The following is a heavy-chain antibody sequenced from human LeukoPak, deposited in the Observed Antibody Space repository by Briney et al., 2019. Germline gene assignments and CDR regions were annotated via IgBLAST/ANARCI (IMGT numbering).Heavy chain of an antibody. J-gene: IGHJ3*02. Sequence: SETLSLTPAVSRDSITRYHSCSGPHPARQGLGWRCRIYISVSTNYRPSLKSPVTMTLDTSNTKSSLNLSSVTAADTAAYYCARDFQRARYCSSTSCPDAFDIWGQGTMVTVSS. D-gene: IGHD2-2*01. CDR3: ARDFQRARYCSSTSCPDAFDI. CDR1: RDSITRYH. CDR2: IYISVST. V-gene: IGHV4-4*07.